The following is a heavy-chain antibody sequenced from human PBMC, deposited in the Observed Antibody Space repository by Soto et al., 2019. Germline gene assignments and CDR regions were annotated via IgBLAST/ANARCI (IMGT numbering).Heavy chain of an antibody. CDR2: IYTSGTT. Sequence: SETLSLTCTVSGGSISSYYCSWIRQPAGKPLEWIGRIYTSGTTNYNPSLKSRVTMLVDTSKNHFSLKLTSVTAADTAIYYCAREGASGFGMDVWGQGTTVTVSS. V-gene: IGHV4-4*07. D-gene: IGHD1-26*01. CDR3: AREGASGFGMDV. CDR1: GGSISSYY. J-gene: IGHJ6*02.